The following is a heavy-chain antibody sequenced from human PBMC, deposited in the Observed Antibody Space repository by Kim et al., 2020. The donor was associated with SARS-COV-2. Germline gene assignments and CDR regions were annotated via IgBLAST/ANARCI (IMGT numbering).Heavy chain of an antibody. Sequence: SGGNPYYSDSVMGRFAISRDNSKNTLYLQMNGLRADDTAVYYCVRDAGGYWGQGTLVTVSS. D-gene: IGHD2-15*01. J-gene: IGHJ4*02. CDR3: VRDAGGY. V-gene: IGHV3-53*01. CDR2: SGGNP.